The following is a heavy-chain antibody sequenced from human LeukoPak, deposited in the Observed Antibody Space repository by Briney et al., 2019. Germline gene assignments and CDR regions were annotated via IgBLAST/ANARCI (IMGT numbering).Heavy chain of an antibody. CDR3: ARRGHGYGSPFDY. CDR2: IYPNGNT. Sequence: PGGSLRLSCAASGFTVSSNYVNWVRQAPGKGLEWVSMIYPNGNTFYTDSVKGRFTISRDNSKNTLDLQMSSLRAEDTAVYYCARRGHGYGSPFDYWGQGTLVTVSS. D-gene: IGHD5-18*01. V-gene: IGHV3-66*04. J-gene: IGHJ4*02. CDR1: GFTVSSNY.